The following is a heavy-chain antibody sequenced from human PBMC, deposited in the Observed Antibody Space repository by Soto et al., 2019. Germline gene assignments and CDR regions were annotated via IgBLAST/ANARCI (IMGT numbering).Heavy chain of an antibody. V-gene: IGHV4-31*03. CDR2: IYYGGST. D-gene: IGHD3-22*01. CDR3: ARGVLYYYDSSGPAFDY. Sequence: SETLSLTCTVSGASISSAGYYWSWIRQHPGKGLEWIGYIYYGGSTYYNPSLKSRVTIPVDTSENQFSLKLSSVTAADTAVYYCARGVLYYYDSSGPAFDYWGQGTLVTVSS. CDR1: GASISSAGYY. J-gene: IGHJ4*02.